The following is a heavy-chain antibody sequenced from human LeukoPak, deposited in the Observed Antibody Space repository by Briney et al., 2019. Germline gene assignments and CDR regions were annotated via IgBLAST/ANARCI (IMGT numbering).Heavy chain of an antibody. CDR2: INSDGSST. V-gene: IGHV3-74*01. Sequence: PGGSLRLSCAGSGFTFSRCWMHWVRQAPGKGLVWVARINSDGSSTSYADSVKGRFTISRDNAKNTLYLQMNSLRGEDTAVYYCTSDTVDTALGIDYWGQGTLVTVS. J-gene: IGHJ4*02. CDR3: TSDTVDTALGIDY. CDR1: GFTFSRCW. D-gene: IGHD5-18*01.